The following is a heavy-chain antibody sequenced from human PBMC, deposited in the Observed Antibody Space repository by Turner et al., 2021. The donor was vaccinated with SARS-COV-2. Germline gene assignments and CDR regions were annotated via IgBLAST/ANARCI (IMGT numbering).Heavy chain of an antibody. Sequence: QVQLVQSGAEVKKPGSSVKVSCKASGGTFSTYAISWVRQAPGQGLEWMGGIIPILGMTNYAQKFQGRVTITADKSTSTAYMELSSLRSEDTAVYYCARGPPGDDLWSGYRPNWFDPWGQGTLVTVSS. CDR2: IIPILGMT. D-gene: IGHD3-3*01. V-gene: IGHV1-69*10. J-gene: IGHJ5*02. CDR3: ARGPPGDDLWSGYRPNWFDP. CDR1: GGTFSTYA.